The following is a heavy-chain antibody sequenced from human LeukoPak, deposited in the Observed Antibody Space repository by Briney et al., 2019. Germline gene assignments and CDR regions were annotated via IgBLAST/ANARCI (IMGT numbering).Heavy chain of an antibody. CDR3: AKNGGSQCYSHLDS. CDR1: GFTFSSYA. V-gene: IGHV3-23*01. D-gene: IGHD2-15*01. Sequence: PGGSLRLPCAASGFTFSSYAMSWVRQAPGKGLEWVSGTSGSGGSTYYAGSVQGRFTISRDNSKNTLYLQMNSLRVEDTAVYYCAKNGGSQCYSHLDSWGQGTLVTVSS. J-gene: IGHJ4*02. CDR2: TSGSGGST.